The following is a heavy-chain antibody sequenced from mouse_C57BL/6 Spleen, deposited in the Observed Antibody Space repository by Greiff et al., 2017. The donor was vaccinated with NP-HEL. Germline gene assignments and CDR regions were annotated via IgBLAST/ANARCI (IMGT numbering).Heavy chain of an antibody. V-gene: IGHV1-15*01. Sequence: VQLQQSGAELVRPGASVTLSCKASGYTFTDYEMHWVKQTTVHGLEWIGAIDPETGGTAYNQKFKGKAILTADKSSSTAYMELRSLTSEDSAVYYCTREDYYSNGFAYWGQGTLVTVSA. CDR2: IDPETGGT. CDR3: TREDYYSNGFAY. J-gene: IGHJ3*01. CDR1: GYTFTDYE. D-gene: IGHD2-5*01.